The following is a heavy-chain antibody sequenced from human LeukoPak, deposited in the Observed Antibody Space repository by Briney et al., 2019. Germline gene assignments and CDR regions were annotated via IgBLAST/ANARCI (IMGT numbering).Heavy chain of an antibody. Sequence: ASVKVSCKVSGDTLSELPMHWVRQAPGKGLEWMGGFDPEKSETIYAQKLRGRVSMTEETSTGTASMELSSLTSEDTAVYFCATGNSLGYCKGGRCFNYWGQGTQVIVSS. CDR3: ATGNSLGYCKGGRCFNY. D-gene: IGHD2-15*01. V-gene: IGHV1-24*01. CDR1: GDTLSELP. J-gene: IGHJ4*02. CDR2: FDPEKSET.